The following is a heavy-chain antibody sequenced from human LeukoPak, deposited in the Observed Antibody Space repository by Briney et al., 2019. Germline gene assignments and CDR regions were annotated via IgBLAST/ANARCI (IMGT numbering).Heavy chain of an antibody. V-gene: IGHV3-20*01. Sequence: GGSLRLSCAASGFTFDDYGMSWVRQAPGKGLEWVSGINWNGGSTGYADSVKGRFTISRDNAKNSLYLQMNSLRAEDTALYHCARVVMYGPLRYIEWLSSSWFDPWGQGTLVTVSS. CDR3: ARVVMYGPLRYIEWLSSSWFDP. CDR1: GFTFDDYG. CDR2: INWNGGST. J-gene: IGHJ5*02. D-gene: IGHD3-9*01.